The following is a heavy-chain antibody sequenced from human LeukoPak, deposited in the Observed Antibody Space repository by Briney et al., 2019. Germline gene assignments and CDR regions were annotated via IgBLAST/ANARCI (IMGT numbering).Heavy chain of an antibody. CDR2: ISRSPSST. D-gene: IGHD6-19*01. CDR3: ARGGRIAVAGSDY. J-gene: IGHJ4*02. Sequence: GRSLRLSCAASGFTFSNSWMNWFRQAPGKGLEWVSYISRSPSSTNYAHSVKGRFTISRDNAKNSLYLQMDSLRAEDTAVYYCARGGRIAVAGSDYWGQGTLVTVSS. CDR1: GFTFSNSW. V-gene: IGHV3-48*04.